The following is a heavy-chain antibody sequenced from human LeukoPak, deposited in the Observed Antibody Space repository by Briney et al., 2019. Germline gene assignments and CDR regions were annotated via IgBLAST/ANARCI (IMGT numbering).Heavy chain of an antibody. CDR2: IYYSGST. CDR1: GGSISSYY. V-gene: IGHV4-59*01. D-gene: IGHD3-9*01. CDR3: ATVVRDDILTGYYIDH. Sequence: PSETLSLTCTASGGSISSYYWSWIRQPPGKGLEWIGYIYYSGSTKYNPSFKSRVTISVDTSKNQFSLKLISVTAADTAVYYCATVVRDDILTGYYIDHWGQGTLVTVSS. J-gene: IGHJ4*02.